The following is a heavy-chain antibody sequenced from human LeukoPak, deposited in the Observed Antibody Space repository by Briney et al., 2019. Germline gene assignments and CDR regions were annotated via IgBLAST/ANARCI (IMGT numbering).Heavy chain of an antibody. CDR2: INPNSGGT. Sequence: ASVKVSCKASGGTFSSYAISWVRQAPGQGLEWMGWINPNSGGTNYAQKFQGWVTMTRDTSISTAYMELSRLRSDDTAVYYCARDGKGYFDWSLYGMDVWGQGTTVTVSS. D-gene: IGHD3-9*01. CDR1: GGTFSSYA. V-gene: IGHV1-2*04. CDR3: ARDGKGYFDWSLYGMDV. J-gene: IGHJ6*02.